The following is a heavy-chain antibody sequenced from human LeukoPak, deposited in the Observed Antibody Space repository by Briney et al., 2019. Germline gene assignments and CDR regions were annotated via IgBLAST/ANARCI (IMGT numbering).Heavy chain of an antibody. V-gene: IGHV1-46*01. CDR1: GNTFTSYY. Sequence: ASVKVSCKASGNTFTSYYMHWVRQAPGQGLEWMGIINPSGGSTSYAQKFQGRVTMTRDTSTSTVYMELSSLRSEDTAVYYCARDREEGSGWYGGNWFDPWGQGTLVTVSS. J-gene: IGHJ5*02. CDR3: ARDREEGSGWYGGNWFDP. D-gene: IGHD6-19*01. CDR2: INPSGGST.